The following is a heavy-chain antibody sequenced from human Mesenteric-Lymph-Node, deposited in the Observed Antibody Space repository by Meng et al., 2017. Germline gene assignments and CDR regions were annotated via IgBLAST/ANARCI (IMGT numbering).Heavy chain of an antibody. J-gene: IGHJ4*02. CDR3: ARDLHYYDSSGYLDY. CDR1: DYSVSSGYF. D-gene: IGHD3-22*01. CDR2: IYHSGRT. V-gene: IGHV4-38-2*02. Sequence: SETLSLTCSVSDYSVSSGYFWGWIRQPPGKGLEWIGNIYHSGRTYYNPSLKSRVTISVDTSKNQFSLKLSSVTAADTAVYYCARDLHYYDSSGYLDYWGQGTLVSVSS.